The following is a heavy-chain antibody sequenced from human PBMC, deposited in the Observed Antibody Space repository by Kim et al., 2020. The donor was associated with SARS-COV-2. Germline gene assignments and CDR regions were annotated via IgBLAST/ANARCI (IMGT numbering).Heavy chain of an antibody. CDR3: AKDGRTVYSYGSVLFIY. CDR1: GFTFSSYA. V-gene: IGHV3-23*01. CDR2: ISGSGGST. D-gene: IGHD5-18*01. J-gene: IGHJ4*02. Sequence: GGSLRLSCAASGFTFSSYAMSWVRQAPGKGLEWVSAISGSGGSTYYADSVKGRFTISRDNSKNTLYLQMNSLRAEDTAVYYCAKDGRTVYSYGSVLFIYWGQGTLVTVSS.